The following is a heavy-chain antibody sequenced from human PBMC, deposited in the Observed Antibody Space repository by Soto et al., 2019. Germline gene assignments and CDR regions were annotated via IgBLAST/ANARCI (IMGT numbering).Heavy chain of an antibody. CDR2: INAGNGNT. D-gene: IGHD3-10*01. Sequence: QVQLVQSGAEVKKPGASVKVSCKASGYTFTSYAMHWVRQAPGQRREWMGWINAGNGNTKYSQKFQGRVTITRDTSESTAYMELSSLRSEDTAVYYCAREDTMVRGVRYNWFDPWGQGTLVTVSS. CDR1: GYTFTSYA. J-gene: IGHJ5*02. V-gene: IGHV1-3*01. CDR3: AREDTMVRGVRYNWFDP.